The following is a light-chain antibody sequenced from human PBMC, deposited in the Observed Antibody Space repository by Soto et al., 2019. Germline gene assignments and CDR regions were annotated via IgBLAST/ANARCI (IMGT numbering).Light chain of an antibody. J-gene: IGKJ2*01. CDR3: QQYGRSPLLYT. CDR1: QSVTSNF. CDR2: GAS. V-gene: IGKV3-20*01. Sequence: ENVLTQSPGTLSLSPGERATLSCRASQSVTSNFLAWYQQKPGQAPRLLIYGASTRAAGVPDRFCGSGSGTDFTLTITRLEPEDFAVYYCQQYGRSPLLYTFGQGTKLGVK.